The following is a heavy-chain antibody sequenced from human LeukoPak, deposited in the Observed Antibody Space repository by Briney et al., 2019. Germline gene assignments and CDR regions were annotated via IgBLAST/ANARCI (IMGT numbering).Heavy chain of an antibody. D-gene: IGHD3-22*01. CDR3: ARHRGPSLHSSGYFDY. V-gene: IGHV3-30-3*01. Sequence: PGGSLRLSCAASGFPFSGYAIHWVRQAPGKGLEWVAVISHDGTNKYYADSVKGRFTISRDNSKNTLYLQMNRLRTEDTAVYYCARHRGPSLHSSGYFDYWGQGTLVTVSS. CDR2: ISHDGTNK. J-gene: IGHJ4*02. CDR1: GFPFSGYA.